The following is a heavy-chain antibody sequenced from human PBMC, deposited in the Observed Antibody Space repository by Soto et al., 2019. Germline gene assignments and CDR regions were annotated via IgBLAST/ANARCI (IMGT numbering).Heavy chain of an antibody. V-gene: IGHV1-18*04. CDR1: GYTFANYV. Sequence: QVQLVQSGPEVKKPGASVKVSCKTSGYTFANYVISWVRQAPGQGIEWMGWTNTYNGNTKYAQDLQGRVTMTADTSTNTVYLELRSVRADDTAVFFWARGMTPDYFDFCGQGPLVTVSS. CDR2: TNTYNGNT. J-gene: IGHJ4*02. CDR3: ARGMTPDYFDF.